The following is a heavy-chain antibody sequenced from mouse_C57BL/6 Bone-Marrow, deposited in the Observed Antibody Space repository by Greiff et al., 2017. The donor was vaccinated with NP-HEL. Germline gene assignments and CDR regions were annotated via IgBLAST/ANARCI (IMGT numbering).Heavy chain of an antibody. CDR2: IDPSDSYT. D-gene: IGHD2-3*01. CDR1: GYTFTSYW. Sequence: QVQLQQPGAELVKPGASVKLSCKASGYTFTSYWMQWVKQRPGQGLEWIGEIDPSDSYTNYNQKFKGKATLTVDTSSSTAYMQLSSLTSEDSAVYYCARVQDDGYYYYAMDYWGQGTSVTVSA. J-gene: IGHJ4*01. CDR3: ARVQDDGYYYYAMDY. V-gene: IGHV1-50*01.